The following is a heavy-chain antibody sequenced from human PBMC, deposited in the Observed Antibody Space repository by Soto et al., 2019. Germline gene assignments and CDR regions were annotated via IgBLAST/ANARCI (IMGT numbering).Heavy chain of an antibody. V-gene: IGHV1-69*05. CDR1: GGTFSSYA. CDR3: ASGHPTDCSNGVCFFFYNHHMDV. Sequence: GASVKVSCKASGGTFSSYAISWVRQAPGQGLEWMGGMIPIFGTANYAQKFQGWVTMTTGTSISTASMELTRLPSGDTAIYYCASGHPTDCSNGVCFFFYNHHMDVWGQGTTGTVSS. J-gene: IGHJ6*01. CDR2: MIPIFGTA. D-gene: IGHD2-8*01.